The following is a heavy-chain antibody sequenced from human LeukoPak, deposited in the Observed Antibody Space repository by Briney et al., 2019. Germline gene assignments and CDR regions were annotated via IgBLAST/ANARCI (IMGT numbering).Heavy chain of an antibody. V-gene: IGHV3-30*04. Sequence: GGSLRLSCAASGFTFSSYAMHWVRQAPGKGLEWVAVISYDGSNKYYADSVKGRFTISRDNSKNTLYLQMNSLRAEDTAVYYCARDYNSIAVAGDFDYWGQGTLVTVPS. CDR2: ISYDGSNK. D-gene: IGHD6-19*01. CDR1: GFTFSSYA. CDR3: ARDYNSIAVAGDFDY. J-gene: IGHJ4*02.